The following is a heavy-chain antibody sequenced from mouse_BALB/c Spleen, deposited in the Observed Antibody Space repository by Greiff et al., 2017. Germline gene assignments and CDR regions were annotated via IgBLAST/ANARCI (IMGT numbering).Heavy chain of an antibody. CDR2: ISSGGGST. CDR3: ARYWDAYFDY. Sequence: EVHLVESGGGLVKPGGSLKLSCAASGFAFSSYDMSWVRQTPEKRLEWVAYISSGGGSTYYPDTVKGRFTISRDNAKNTLYLQMSSLKSEDTAMYYCARYWDAYFDYWGQGTTLTVSS. V-gene: IGHV5-12-1*01. D-gene: IGHD4-1*01. CDR1: GFAFSSYD. J-gene: IGHJ2*01.